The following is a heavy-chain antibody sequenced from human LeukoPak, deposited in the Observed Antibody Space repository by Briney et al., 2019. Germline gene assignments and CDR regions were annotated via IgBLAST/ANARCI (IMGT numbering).Heavy chain of an antibody. V-gene: IGHV1-18*01. Sequence: EASVKVSCKASGYSFTSYGISWVRQAPGQGLEWMGWISAYNGNTNYAQRLQGRVNMTTDTSTSTAYMELRSLTSDDTAVYYCARVPSGGPFDYWGQGTLVTVSS. CDR2: ISAYNGNT. CDR1: GYSFTSYG. CDR3: ARVPSGGPFDY. D-gene: IGHD2-15*01. J-gene: IGHJ4*02.